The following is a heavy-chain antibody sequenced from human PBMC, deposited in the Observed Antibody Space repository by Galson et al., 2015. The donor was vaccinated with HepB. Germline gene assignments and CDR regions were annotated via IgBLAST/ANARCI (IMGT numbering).Heavy chain of an antibody. V-gene: IGHV4-34*01. Sequence: ETLSLTCAVYGGSFSGYYWSWIRQPPGKGLEWIGEINHSGSTNYNPSLKSRVTISVDTSKNQFSLKLSSVTAADTAVYYCARGATTVDYWGQGTLVTVSS. CDR2: INHSGST. D-gene: IGHD4-17*01. CDR3: ARGATTVDY. J-gene: IGHJ4*02. CDR1: GGSFSGYY.